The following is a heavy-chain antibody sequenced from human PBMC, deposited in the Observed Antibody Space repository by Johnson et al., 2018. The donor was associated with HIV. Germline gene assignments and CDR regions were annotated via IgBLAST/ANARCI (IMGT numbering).Heavy chain of an antibody. CDR1: GFTFSYYG. CDR3: AKDKFMFLDNPVDAFDV. Sequence: QVQLVESGGGVVQPGGSLRLSCAASGFTFSYYGIHWVRQAPGKGLEWVAVISYAGSDKYYTDSVKGLSTISRDNSNNTLYLHMNSLRPDDTGVYYCAKDKFMFLDNPVDAFDVWGQGTMVTFSS. J-gene: IGHJ3*01. V-gene: IGHV3-30*18. CDR2: ISYAGSDK. D-gene: IGHD3/OR15-3a*01.